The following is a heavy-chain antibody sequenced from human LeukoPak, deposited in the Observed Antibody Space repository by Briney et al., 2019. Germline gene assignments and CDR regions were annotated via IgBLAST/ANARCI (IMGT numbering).Heavy chain of an antibody. CDR3: ARAPAGYCSGGSCYL. CDR1: GYSISSGYY. CDR2: IYHSGST. J-gene: IGHJ5*02. V-gene: IGHV4-38-2*01. Sequence: SETLSLTCAVSGYSISSGYYWGWIRQPPGKGLAWIGSIYHSGSTYYNPSLKSRVTISVDTSKNQFSLKLSSVTAADTAVYYCARAPAGYCSGGSCYLWGQGTLVTVSS. D-gene: IGHD2-15*01.